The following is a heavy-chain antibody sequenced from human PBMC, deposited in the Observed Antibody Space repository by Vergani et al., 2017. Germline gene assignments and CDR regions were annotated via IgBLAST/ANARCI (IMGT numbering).Heavy chain of an antibody. CDR2: ISYDGSNK. CDR1: GFTFSSYA. Sequence: QVQLVESGGGVVQPGRSLRLSCAASGFTFSSYAMHWVRQAPGKGLEWVAVISYDGSNKYYADSVQGRFTISRDNSKNTLYLQMNSLRAEDTAVYYCARVPAARPPPAYYFDYWGQGTLVTVSS. J-gene: IGHJ4*02. CDR3: ARVPAARPPPAYYFDY. V-gene: IGHV3-30-3*01. D-gene: IGHD6-6*01.